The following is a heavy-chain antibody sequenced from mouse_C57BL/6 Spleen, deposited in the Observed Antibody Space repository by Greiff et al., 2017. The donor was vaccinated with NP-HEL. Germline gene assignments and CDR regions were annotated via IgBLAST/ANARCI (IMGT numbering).Heavy chain of an antibody. D-gene: IGHD2-4*01. Sequence: QVQLQQPGAELVMPGASVKLSCKASGYTFTSYWMHWVKQRPGQGLEWIGEIDPSDSYTNYNQKFKGKSTLTVDKSSSTAYMQLSSLTSEDSAVYYCARHDYGLFAYWGQGTLVTVSA. CDR2: IDPSDSYT. CDR1: GYTFTSYW. J-gene: IGHJ3*01. CDR3: ARHDYGLFAY. V-gene: IGHV1-69*01.